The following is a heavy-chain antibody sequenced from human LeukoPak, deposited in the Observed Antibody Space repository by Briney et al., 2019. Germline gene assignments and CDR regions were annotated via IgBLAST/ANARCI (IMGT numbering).Heavy chain of an antibody. V-gene: IGHV3-33*08. CDR2: IWYDGSNK. CDR3: ARDQLLSPYGMDV. CDR1: GFTFSSYA. D-gene: IGHD2-2*01. J-gene: IGHJ6*02. Sequence: PGGSLRLSCAASGFTFSSYAMSWVRQAPGKGLEWVAVIWYDGSNKYYVDSVKGRFTISRDNSKNTLDLQMNSLRAEDTAVYYCARDQLLSPYGMDVWGQGTTVTVSS.